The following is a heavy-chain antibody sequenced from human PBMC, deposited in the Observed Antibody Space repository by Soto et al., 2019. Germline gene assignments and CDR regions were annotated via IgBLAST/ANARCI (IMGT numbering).Heavy chain of an antibody. D-gene: IGHD3-10*01. V-gene: IGHV4-59*01. CDR3: ARGQNRNYYGSGSYSPYDY. Sequence: SETLSLTCTVSGGSISSYYWSWIRQPPGKGLEWIGYIYYSESTNYNPSLKSRVTISVDTSKNQFSLKLSSVTAADTAVYYCARGQNRNYYGSGSYSPYDYWGQGTLVTVSS. CDR1: GGSISSYY. CDR2: IYYSEST. J-gene: IGHJ4*02.